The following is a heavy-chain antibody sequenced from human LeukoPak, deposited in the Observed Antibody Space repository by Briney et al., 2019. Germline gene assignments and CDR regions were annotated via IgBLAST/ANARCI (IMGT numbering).Heavy chain of an antibody. Sequence: GGSLRHSCAASGFTFSSYGMHWVRQAPGKGLEWVAVISYDGSNKYYADSVKGRFTISRDNSKNTLYLQMNSLRAEDTAVYYCAKDSGDYWGQGTLVTVSS. J-gene: IGHJ4*02. CDR2: ISYDGSNK. CDR3: AKDSGDY. V-gene: IGHV3-30*18. CDR1: GFTFSSYG.